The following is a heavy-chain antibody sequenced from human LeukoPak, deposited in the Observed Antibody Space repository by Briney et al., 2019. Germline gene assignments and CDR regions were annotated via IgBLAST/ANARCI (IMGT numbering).Heavy chain of an antibody. CDR2: INPSSGDT. CDR3: ARDLEKGIVVVPAAMSD. CDR1: GYTFTDYN. V-gene: IGHV1-2*06. J-gene: IGHJ4*02. Sequence: ASVKVSCKPSGYTFTDYNLHWVRQAPGQGLEWMGRINPSSGDTNYAQKFQGRVTITADESTSTAYMELSSLRSEDTAVYYCARDLEKGIVVVPAAMSDWGQGTLVTVSS. D-gene: IGHD2-2*01.